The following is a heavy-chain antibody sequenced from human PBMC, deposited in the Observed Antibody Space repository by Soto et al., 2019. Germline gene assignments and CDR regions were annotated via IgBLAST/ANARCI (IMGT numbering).Heavy chain of an antibody. J-gene: IGHJ1*01. CDR3: GNPSQYCSGRSCYFGYIQH. CDR1: GFTFSRYA. CDR2: ISGSGGST. D-gene: IGHD2-15*01. V-gene: IGHV3-23*01. Sequence: EVQLLVSGGGLVQPGGSLRLSCAASGFTFSRYAMSWVRQAPGKGLEWVSAISGSGGSTYYADSVKGRFTISRDNAKNSLLLQKSSLRADDAVVYYCGNPSQYCSGRSCYFGYIQHWGQGTLVTVSS.